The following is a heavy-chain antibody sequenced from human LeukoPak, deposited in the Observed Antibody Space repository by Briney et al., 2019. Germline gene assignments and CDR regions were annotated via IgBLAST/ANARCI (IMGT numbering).Heavy chain of an antibody. CDR1: GGSISSYY. CDR2: IYHSGST. CDR3: AKEKERSGSLGAFDI. Sequence: PSETLSLTCTVSGGSISSYYWSWIRQPPGKGLEWIGYIYHSGSTYYNPSLKSRVTISIDRSKNQFSLKLSSVTAADTAVYYCAKEKERSGSLGAFDIWGQGTVVTVSS. J-gene: IGHJ3*02. V-gene: IGHV4-59*12. D-gene: IGHD1-26*01.